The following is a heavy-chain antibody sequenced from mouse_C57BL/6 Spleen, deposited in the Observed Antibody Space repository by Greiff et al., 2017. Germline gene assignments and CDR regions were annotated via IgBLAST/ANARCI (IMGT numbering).Heavy chain of an antibody. CDR3: ARSYYYGSTWYIDV. V-gene: IGHV1-61*01. CDR2: IYPSDSET. Sequence: QVQLQQPGAELVRPGSSVKLSCKASGYTFTSYWMDWVKQRPGQGLEWIGTIYPSDSETHYNQKFKDKATLTVDKSSSTAYMQLSSLTSEDSAVYYGARSYYYGSTWYIDVWGTGTTVTVSS. CDR1: GYTFTSYW. D-gene: IGHD1-1*01. J-gene: IGHJ1*03.